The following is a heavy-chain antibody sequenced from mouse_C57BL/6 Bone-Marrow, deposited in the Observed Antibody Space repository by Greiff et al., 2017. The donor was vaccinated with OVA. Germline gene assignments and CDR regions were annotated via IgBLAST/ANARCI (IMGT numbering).Heavy chain of an antibody. CDR2: INYDGSST. CDR3: ARVRLYYYGRSYFHPYFDY. J-gene: IGHJ2*01. D-gene: IGHD1-1*01. Sequence: EVKLMESEGGLVQPGSSMKLSCTASGFTFSDYYMAWVRQVPEKGLEWVANINYDGSSTYYLDSLKSRFIISRDNAKNILYLQMSSLKSEDTATYYCARVRLYYYGRSYFHPYFDYWGQGTTLTVSS. CDR1: GFTFSDYY. V-gene: IGHV5-16*01.